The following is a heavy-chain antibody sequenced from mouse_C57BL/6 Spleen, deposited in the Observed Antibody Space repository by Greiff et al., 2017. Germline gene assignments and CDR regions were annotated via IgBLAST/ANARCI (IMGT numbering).Heavy chain of an antibody. J-gene: IGHJ2*01. CDR1: GYTFTSYW. CDR2: IDPSDSYT. Sequence: QVQLQQPGAELVKPGASVKLSCKASGYTFTSYWMQWVKQRPGQGLEWIGEIDPSDSYTNYNQKFKGKATLTGDTSSSTAYMQLSSLTSEDSAVYYCARKIYYGSSYGEYFDYWGQGTTLTVSS. D-gene: IGHD1-1*01. CDR3: ARKIYYGSSYGEYFDY. V-gene: IGHV1-50*01.